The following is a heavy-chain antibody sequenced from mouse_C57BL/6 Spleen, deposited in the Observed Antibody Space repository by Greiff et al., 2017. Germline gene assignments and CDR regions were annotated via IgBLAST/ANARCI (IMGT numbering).Heavy chain of an antibody. D-gene: IGHD1-1*01. Sequence: EVQLQQSGPELVKPGASVKISCKASGYTFTDYYMNWVKQSHGKSLEWIGDINPNNGGTSYNQKFKGKATLTVDKSSSTAYMELRSLTSEDSAVYYCASITTLGYWGQGTTLTVSS. CDR3: ASITTLGY. V-gene: IGHV1-26*01. J-gene: IGHJ2*01. CDR2: INPNNGGT. CDR1: GYTFTDYY.